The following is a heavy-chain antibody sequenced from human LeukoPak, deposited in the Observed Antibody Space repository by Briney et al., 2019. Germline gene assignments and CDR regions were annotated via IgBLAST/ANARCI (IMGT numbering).Heavy chain of an antibody. D-gene: IGHD4-17*01. CDR3: ARDSAGDLYY. V-gene: IGHV4-4*07. Sequence: PSHTLSLTCTVSGDSISSYYWRWIQQPAGKGLEWVGRIYTSGSTNYNPSLKSRVTMPEDTSKHQFCLKLSAVPAADTAVYYCARDSAGDLYYGGQGTLVTVSS. J-gene: IGHJ4*02. CDR2: IYTSGST. CDR1: GDSISSYY.